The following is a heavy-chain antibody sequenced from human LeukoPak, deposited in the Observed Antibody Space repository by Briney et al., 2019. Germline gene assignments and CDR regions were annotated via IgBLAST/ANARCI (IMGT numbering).Heavy chain of an antibody. Sequence: SETLSLTCTVSGGSISSSSYYWGWIRQPPGKGLEWIGSIYYSGSTYYNPSLKSRVTISVDTSKNQFSLKLSSVTAADTAVYYSARLDMTAMPFDYWGQGTLVTVSS. V-gene: IGHV4-39*07. CDR3: ARLDMTAMPFDY. D-gene: IGHD5-18*01. CDR2: IYYSGST. CDR1: GGSISSSSYY. J-gene: IGHJ4*02.